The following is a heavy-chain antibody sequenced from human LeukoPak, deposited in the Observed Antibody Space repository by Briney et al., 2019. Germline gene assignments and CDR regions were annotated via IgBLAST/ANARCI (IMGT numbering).Heavy chain of an antibody. CDR1: GGSISSGDYY. D-gene: IGHD2-2*02. Sequence: PSQTLSLTCTVSGGSISSGDYYWSWIRQPPGTGLEWIGYIYYSGSTYYNPSLKSRVTISVDTSKNQFSPKLSSVTAADTAVYYCASQEGYCSNTSCHSFDYWGQGTLVTVSS. CDR3: ASQEGYCSNTSCHSFDY. V-gene: IGHV4-30-4*08. J-gene: IGHJ4*02. CDR2: IYYSGST.